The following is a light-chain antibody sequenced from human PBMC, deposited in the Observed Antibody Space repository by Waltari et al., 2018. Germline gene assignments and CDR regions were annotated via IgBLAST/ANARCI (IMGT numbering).Light chain of an antibody. Sequence: EIVLTQSPATLSLSPGERATLSCRASQSVSSNLAWYQQKPGQAPRLLIYGASNRATGIPARFSGSGSGTDFTLTISSLEPEDFAVYYCQQRGDWSRTFGPGTKVEIK. CDR3: QQRGDWSRT. CDR1: QSVSSN. V-gene: IGKV3-11*01. J-gene: IGKJ3*01. CDR2: GAS.